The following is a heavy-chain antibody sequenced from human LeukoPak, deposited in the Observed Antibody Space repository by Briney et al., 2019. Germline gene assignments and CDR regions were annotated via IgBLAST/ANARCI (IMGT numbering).Heavy chain of an antibody. J-gene: IGHJ4*02. Sequence: GGSLRLSCAASGFTFSSYGMHWVRQAPGKGLEWVAVISYDGSNKYYADSVKGRFTISRDNSKNTLYLQMNSLRAEDTAVYYCAREPSGGSEYYFDYWGQGTLVTVSS. V-gene: IGHV3-30*03. CDR2: ISYDGSNK. CDR1: GFTFSSYG. D-gene: IGHD6-19*01. CDR3: AREPSGGSEYYFDY.